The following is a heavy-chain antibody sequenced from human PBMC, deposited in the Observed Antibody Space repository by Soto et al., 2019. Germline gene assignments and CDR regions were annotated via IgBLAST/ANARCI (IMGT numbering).Heavy chain of an antibody. CDR1: GYTFTGYA. CDR2: INAGNGNT. V-gene: IGHV1-3*01. J-gene: IGHJ4*02. D-gene: IGHD6-19*01. CDR3: ARAVAVAAYFDY. Sequence: GASVKVSCKASGYTFTGYAMHWVRQAPGQRLEWMGWINAGNGNTKYSQKFQGRVTITRDTSASTAYMELSSLRSEDTAVYYGARAVAVAAYFDYLGQGTLVTGSS.